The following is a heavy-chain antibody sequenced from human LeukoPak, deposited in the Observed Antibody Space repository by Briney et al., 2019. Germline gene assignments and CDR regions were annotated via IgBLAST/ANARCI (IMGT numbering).Heavy chain of an antibody. V-gene: IGHV3-64*01. CDR3: ASVSYGRYYFDY. CDR1: GFTFSSYA. CDR2: ISSNGGST. Sequence: GGSLRLSCAASGFTFSSYAMHWVRQPPGKGLEYVSAISSNGGSTYYANSVKGRFTISRDNSKNTLYLQMNSLRDEDTAVYYCASVSYGRYYFDYWGQGTLVTVSS. J-gene: IGHJ4*02. D-gene: IGHD5-18*01.